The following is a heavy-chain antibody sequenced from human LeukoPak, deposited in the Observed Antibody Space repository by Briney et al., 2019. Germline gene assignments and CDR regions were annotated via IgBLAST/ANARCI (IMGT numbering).Heavy chain of an antibody. D-gene: IGHD3-16*01. CDR1: GGSFTTTDYY. V-gene: IGHV4-39*01. CDR3: ARHRVGELLQPFHFDY. J-gene: IGHJ4*02. Sequence: PSQTLSLTCTVSGGSFTTTDYYWACIRQPPGKGLEWIGSTSSSGNTYYNPSLKSRLTIFVDTSKNRFSLRLNSVTAADTAVYYCARHRVGELLQPFHFDYWGQGTLFTVSS. CDR2: TSSSGNT.